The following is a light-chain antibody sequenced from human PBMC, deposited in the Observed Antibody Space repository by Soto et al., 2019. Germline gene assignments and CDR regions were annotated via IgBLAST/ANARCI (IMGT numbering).Light chain of an antibody. V-gene: IGKV3D-20*02. J-gene: IGKJ5*01. Sequence: EIVLTQSPGTLSLSPGERATLSCRASQSVSSSYLAWYQQKPGQAPRLLIYGASSRATGIPDRFSGSGSGTDFTLTISRLEPEDFAVYYCQQRSSWPQITFGQGTRLEI. CDR1: QSVSSSY. CDR2: GAS. CDR3: QQRSSWPQIT.